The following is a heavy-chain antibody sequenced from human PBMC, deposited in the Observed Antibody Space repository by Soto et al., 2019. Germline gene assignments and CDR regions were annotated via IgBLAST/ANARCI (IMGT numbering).Heavy chain of an antibody. CDR2: IYYSGST. J-gene: IGHJ4*02. CDR3: ASTWSDYGTLVY. V-gene: IGHV4-31*03. CDR1: GGSISSGGYC. D-gene: IGHD4-17*01. Sequence: QVQLQESGPGLVKPSQTLSLTCTVSGGSISSGGYCWSWIRQHPGKGLEWIGYIYYSGSTYYNPSLKSRVTISVDTSKNQFSLKLSSVTAADTAVYYCASTWSDYGTLVYWGQGTLVTVSS.